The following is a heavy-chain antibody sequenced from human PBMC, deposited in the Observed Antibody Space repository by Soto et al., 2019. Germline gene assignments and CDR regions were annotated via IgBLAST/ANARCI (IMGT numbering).Heavy chain of an antibody. V-gene: IGHV3-23*01. J-gene: IGHJ6*03. CDR1: GFTFSSYA. CDR2: ISGSGRST. Sequence: GGSLRLSCAASGFTFSSYAMSWVRQAPGKGLEWVSAISGSGRSTYYADSVKGRFTISRDNSKNTLYLQMNSLRAEDTAVYYCAKGGGPERFGEFYYYYMDVWGKGTTVTVSS. D-gene: IGHD3-10*01. CDR3: AKGGGPERFGEFYYYYMDV.